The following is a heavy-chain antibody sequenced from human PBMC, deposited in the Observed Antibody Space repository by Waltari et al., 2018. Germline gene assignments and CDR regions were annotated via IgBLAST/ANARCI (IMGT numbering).Heavy chain of an antibody. CDR2: IKPDETEK. J-gene: IGHJ6*02. Sequence: EVQIVESGGDLVQPGGSLRLSCVTSGFTLSNYWMDWVRQAPGKGLEWVANIKPDETEKYYVGSVKGRFTISRDNSKNSVYLQMNSLRAEDTAVYYCSNSLNVWGQGTTVTVSS. CDR3: SNSLNV. D-gene: IGHD4-4*01. CDR1: GFTLSNYW. V-gene: IGHV3-7*01.